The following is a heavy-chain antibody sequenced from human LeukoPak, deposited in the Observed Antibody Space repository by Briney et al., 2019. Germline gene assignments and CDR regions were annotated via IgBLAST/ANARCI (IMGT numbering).Heavy chain of an antibody. CDR1: GGSISSYY. D-gene: IGHD6-13*01. CDR2: IYYSGST. V-gene: IGHV4-59*01. Sequence: PSETLSLTCTVSGGSISSYYWSWIRQPPGKGLEWIGYIYYSGSTNYNPSLKSRVTISVDTSKNQLSLKLSSVTAADTAVYYCARGEAAAGILYYFDYWGQGTLVTVSS. CDR3: ARGEAAAGILYYFDY. J-gene: IGHJ4*02.